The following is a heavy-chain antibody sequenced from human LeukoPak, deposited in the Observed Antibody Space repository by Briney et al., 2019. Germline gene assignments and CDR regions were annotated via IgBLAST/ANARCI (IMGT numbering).Heavy chain of an antibody. Sequence: SVKASCKASGGTFSSYAISWVRQAPGQGLEWMGRIIPIFGTANYAQKFQGRVTITTDESTSTAYMEPSSLRSEDTAVYYCARARYDSSGYYYGWGQGTLVTVSS. CDR3: ARARYDSSGYYYG. D-gene: IGHD3-22*01. CDR2: IIPIFGTA. J-gene: IGHJ4*02. V-gene: IGHV1-69*05. CDR1: GGTFSSYA.